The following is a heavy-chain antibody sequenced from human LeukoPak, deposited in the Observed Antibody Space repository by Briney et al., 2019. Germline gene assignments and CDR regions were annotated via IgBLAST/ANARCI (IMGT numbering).Heavy chain of an antibody. CDR1: GYTFTSYY. CDR3: ARDSSGNHWYFDL. D-gene: IGHD3-22*01. V-gene: IGHV1-46*01. J-gene: IGHJ2*01. CDR2: INPSGGST. Sequence: ASVKVSCKASGYTFTSYYKHWVRQAPGQGLEWMGIINPSGGSTSYAQKFQGRVTMTRDTSTSTVYMELSSLRSEDTAVYYCARDSSGNHWYFDLWGRGTLVTVSS.